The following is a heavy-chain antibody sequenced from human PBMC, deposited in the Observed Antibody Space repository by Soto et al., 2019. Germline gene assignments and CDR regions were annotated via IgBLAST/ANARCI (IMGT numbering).Heavy chain of an antibody. J-gene: IGHJ3*02. CDR3: ARDRRKKKDVSAFAI. Sequence: SETLSLTCTVSGGSISSYYWSWIRQPPGKGLEWIGYIYYSGSTNYNPSLKSRVTISVDTSKNQSSLRLSSVPAADPALYYCARDRRKKKDVSAFAIGGKGKMFTV. V-gene: IGHV4-59*01. CDR1: GGSISSYY. CDR2: IYYSGST. D-gene: IGHD3-10*02.